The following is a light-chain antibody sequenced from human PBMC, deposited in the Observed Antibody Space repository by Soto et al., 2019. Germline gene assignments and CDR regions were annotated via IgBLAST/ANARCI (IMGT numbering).Light chain of an antibody. J-gene: IGLJ1*01. CDR3: CSYAGSYV. Sequence: QLVLTQPRSVSGSPGQSVTISCTGTSSDVDGYNYVSWYQQHPDKAPKLMIYDVTKRPSGVPDRFSGSKSGNTASLTISGLQADDEADYYCCSYAGSYVFGTGTKVTVL. CDR1: SSDVDGYNY. V-gene: IGLV2-11*01. CDR2: DVT.